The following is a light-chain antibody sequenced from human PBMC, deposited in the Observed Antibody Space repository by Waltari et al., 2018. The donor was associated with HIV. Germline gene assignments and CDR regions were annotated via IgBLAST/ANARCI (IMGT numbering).Light chain of an antibody. CDR1: QSITTY. Sequence: DIQMTQSPSSLSASVGNRVTITCRASQSITTYLNWYQQKPGKAPKLLIYAASNLQSGVPSRFSGSGSGTDFTLTISSLQPEDFATYFCQQSKRFPLTFGGGTKVEI. V-gene: IGKV1-39*01. CDR2: AAS. CDR3: QQSKRFPLT. J-gene: IGKJ4*01.